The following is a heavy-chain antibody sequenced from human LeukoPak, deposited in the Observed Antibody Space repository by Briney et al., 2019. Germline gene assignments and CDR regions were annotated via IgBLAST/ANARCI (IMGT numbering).Heavy chain of an antibody. Sequence: GSLRLSCEASGFSFSEHSMGWVRLAPGKGLEWVSSISGSSRFIFYVDSVKGRFTVSRDNAKNLVFLQMHGLRADDTAVYYCVTEDNPDDTWGSHLDAFDIWGQGTMVTVSS. D-gene: IGHD3-16*01. J-gene: IGHJ3*02. CDR3: VTEDNPDDTWGSHLDAFDI. CDR2: ISGSSRFI. CDR1: GFSFSEHS. V-gene: IGHV3-21*01.